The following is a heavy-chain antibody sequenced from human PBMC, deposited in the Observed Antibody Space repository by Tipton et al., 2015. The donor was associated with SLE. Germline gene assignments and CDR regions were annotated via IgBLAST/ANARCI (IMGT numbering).Heavy chain of an antibody. CDR3: AKGSSSSGLGWFDP. CDR1: GFTFDDYA. CDR2: ISWNSGSI. Sequence: SLRLSCAASGFTFDDYAMHWVRQAPGKGLEWVSGISWNSGSIGYADSVEGRFTISRDNAKNSLYLQMNSLRAEDTALYYCAKGSSSSGLGWFDPWGQGTLVTVSS. J-gene: IGHJ5*02. V-gene: IGHV3-9*01. D-gene: IGHD6-6*01.